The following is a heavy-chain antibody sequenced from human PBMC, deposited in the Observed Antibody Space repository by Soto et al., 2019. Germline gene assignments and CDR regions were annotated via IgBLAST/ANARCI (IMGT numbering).Heavy chain of an antibody. D-gene: IGHD3-3*01. CDR3: AKGSTIFGNY. V-gene: IGHV3-23*01. J-gene: IGHJ4*02. Sequence: EVQLLESGGGLVQPGGSLRLSCAASGFTFSSYAMSWVRQAPGKGLEGVSAISGSGGSTYHADSVKGRFTISRDNSKHTLYLQMNSLRAEDTAVDYCAKGSTIFGNYWGQGSLVTVS. CDR2: ISGSGGST. CDR1: GFTFSSYA.